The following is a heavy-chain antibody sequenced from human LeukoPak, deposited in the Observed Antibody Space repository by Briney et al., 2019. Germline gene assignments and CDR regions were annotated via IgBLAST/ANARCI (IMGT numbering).Heavy chain of an antibody. CDR3: ASGAIYYDFWSGYSS. Sequence: ASVKVSCKASGYTFTSYGISWVRQAPGQGLEWMGWISAYNGNTNYAQKLQGRVTMPTDTSTSTAYMELRSLRSDDTAVYYCASGAIYYDFWSGYSSWGQGTLVTVSS. D-gene: IGHD3-3*01. CDR1: GYTFTSYG. J-gene: IGHJ5*02. CDR2: ISAYNGNT. V-gene: IGHV1-18*01.